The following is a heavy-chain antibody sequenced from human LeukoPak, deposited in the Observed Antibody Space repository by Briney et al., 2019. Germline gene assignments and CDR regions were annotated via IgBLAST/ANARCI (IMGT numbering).Heavy chain of an antibody. D-gene: IGHD6-13*01. V-gene: IGHV4-61*02. CDR1: GGSISSGGYH. Sequence: SQTLSLTCTVSGGSISSGGYHWSWIRQHPGKGLEWIGRIYASGSTNYNPSLKSRVTISVDTSKNQFSLMLTSVTAADTAVYFCARESAVAAAGFDYWGQGTLVTVSS. J-gene: IGHJ4*02. CDR2: IYASGST. CDR3: ARESAVAAAGFDY.